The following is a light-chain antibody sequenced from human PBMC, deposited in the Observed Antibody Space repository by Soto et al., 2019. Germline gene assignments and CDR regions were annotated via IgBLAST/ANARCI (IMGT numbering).Light chain of an antibody. Sequence: QSVLTQPPSVSGAPGQRVTISCTGSSSNIGAGYDVHWYQQLPGTAPKLLIYGNSNRPSGVPDRFSGSKSGTSASLAITGLQAEDEADYYCQSYDSSLSGPYVVFGGGTKVPS. J-gene: IGLJ2*01. CDR1: SSNIGAGYD. CDR3: QSYDSSLSGPYVV. V-gene: IGLV1-40*01. CDR2: GNS.